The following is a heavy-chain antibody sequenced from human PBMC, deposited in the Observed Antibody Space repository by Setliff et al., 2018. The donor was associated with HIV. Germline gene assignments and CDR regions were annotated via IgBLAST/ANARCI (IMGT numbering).Heavy chain of an antibody. V-gene: IGHV3-49*04. CDR3: VGHYYDPLTGYYVWFFDV. CDR2: IRSKAYGGTT. D-gene: IGHD3-9*01. J-gene: IGHJ2*01. Sequence: PGGSLRLSCTASGFTFGDYTMSWVRRAPGKGLEWVGFIRSKAYGGTTEYAASVKGRFIISRDDSRNTLYLQMNSMKSDDTATYYCVGHYYDPLTGYYVWFFDVWGRGTLVTVSS. CDR1: GFTFGDYT.